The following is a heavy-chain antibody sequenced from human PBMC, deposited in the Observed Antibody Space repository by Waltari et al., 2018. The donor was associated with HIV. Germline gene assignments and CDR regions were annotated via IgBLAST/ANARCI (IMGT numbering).Heavy chain of an antibody. D-gene: IGHD3-22*01. CDR3: AKAPHHYDSSGPVY. CDR1: GFTFSNYG. J-gene: IGHJ4*02. CDR2: TRYDGTNK. Sequence: QVQLVESGGGVVQPGGSLRLSCTASGFTFSNYGMNWVRQGPGKGLQWVAFTRYDGTNKYYVDSVKGRFIISRDKSKNTLSLQMHSLRAEDTAVYYCAKAPHHYDSSGPVYWGQGTLVTVSS. V-gene: IGHV3-30*02.